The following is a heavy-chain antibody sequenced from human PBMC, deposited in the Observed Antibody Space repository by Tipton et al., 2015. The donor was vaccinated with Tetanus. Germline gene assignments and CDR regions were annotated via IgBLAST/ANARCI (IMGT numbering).Heavy chain of an antibody. CDR3: ARHLYGYWFDP. V-gene: IGHV4-39*02. CDR2: IYFKGDT. CDR1: GAPISDKKYY. J-gene: IGHJ5*02. D-gene: IGHD3-10*01. Sequence: TLSLTCTVSGAPISDKKYYWGWIRQAPGKGLEWIASIYFKGDTYYSPSLKSRVTIDVDTSQNLFSLTLTSATAADTAIYYCARHLYGYWFDPWGQGAQVTVSS.